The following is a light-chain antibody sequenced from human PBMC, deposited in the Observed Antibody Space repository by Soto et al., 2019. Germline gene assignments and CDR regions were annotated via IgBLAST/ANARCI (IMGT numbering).Light chain of an antibody. J-gene: IGKJ4*01. CDR1: QGISSY. CDR3: QQANSFPLT. V-gene: IGKV1-9*01. Sequence: DIQLTQSPSFLSASVGDRVTITCRASQGISSYLAWYQQKPGKAPKLLFYAASTLQSGVPSRFSGSGSGTDFTLTISSLQPEDFAIYYCQQANSFPLTFGGGTKV. CDR2: AAS.